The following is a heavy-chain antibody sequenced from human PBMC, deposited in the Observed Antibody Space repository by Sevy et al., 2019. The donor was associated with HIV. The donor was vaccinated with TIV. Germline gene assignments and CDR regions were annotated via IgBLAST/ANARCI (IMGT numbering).Heavy chain of an antibody. CDR1: GFSVRDNY. CDR3: MGGNSYGDAFNI. Sequence: GGSLRLSCVVSGFSVRDNYVSWVRQVAGRGLEWVSIIYSAGATYYRDSVKGRFTISRHISENTVYLQMNSLRTEDTALYYYMGGNSYGDAFNIWGQGTKVTVSS. D-gene: IGHD5-18*01. V-gene: IGHV3-53*04. J-gene: IGHJ3*02. CDR2: IYSAGAT.